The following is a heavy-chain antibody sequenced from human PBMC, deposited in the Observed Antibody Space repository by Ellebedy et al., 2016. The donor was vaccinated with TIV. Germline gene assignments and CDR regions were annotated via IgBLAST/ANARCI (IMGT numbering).Heavy chain of an antibody. Sequence: GGSLRLSCTASGFSVGNNYVSWVRQAPGKGLEWVSYISISGSSTSYADSVKGRFTISRDTAKNSLYLQMNSLRAEDTAVYYCAKVGRWLHLRYFDYWGQGTLVTVSS. V-gene: IGHV3-11*01. CDR1: GFSVGNNY. CDR3: AKVGRWLHLRYFDY. J-gene: IGHJ4*02. CDR2: ISISGSST. D-gene: IGHD5-24*01.